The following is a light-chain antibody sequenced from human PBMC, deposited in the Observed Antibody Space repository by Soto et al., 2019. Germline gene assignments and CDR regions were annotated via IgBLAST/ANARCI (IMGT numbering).Light chain of an antibody. CDR1: SSDVGRYKY. CDR3: SSFAGSSKLV. V-gene: IGLV2-8*01. J-gene: IGLJ3*02. CDR2: EVN. Sequence: QSALTQPPSASGSPGQSVTISCTGTSSDVGRYKYVSWYQQYPGKAPKVMIYEVNKRPSGVHDRFSGSKSGNTASLTVSGLQTEDEAHYYCSSFAGSSKLVFGGGTKLTVL.